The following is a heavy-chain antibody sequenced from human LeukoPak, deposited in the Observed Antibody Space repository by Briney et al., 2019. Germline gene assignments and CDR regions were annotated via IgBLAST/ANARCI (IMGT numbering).Heavy chain of an antibody. D-gene: IGHD6-13*01. CDR2: INAGNGNT. CDR1: GYTFTSYA. V-gene: IGHV1-3*01. Sequence: ASVKVSCKASGYTFTSYAIHWVRQAPGQRLEWMGWINAGNGNTKYSQKLQDRVTITRDTSASTAYMELSSLRSEDTAVYYCARGSSSWHYYYGMDVWGQGTTVTVSS. J-gene: IGHJ6*02. CDR3: ARGSSSWHYYYGMDV.